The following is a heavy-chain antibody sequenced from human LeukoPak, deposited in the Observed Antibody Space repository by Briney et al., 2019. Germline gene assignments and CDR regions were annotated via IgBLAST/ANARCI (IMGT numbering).Heavy chain of an antibody. J-gene: IGHJ6*03. CDR2: INHSGST. CDR3: ARGGAHIVVVTATYYYYYYMDV. Sequence: PSETLSLTCAVYGGSFSGCYWSWIRQPPGKGLEWIGEINHSGSTNYNPSLKSRVTISVDTSKNQFSLKLSSVTAADTAVYYCARGGAHIVVVTATYYYYYYMDVWGKGTTVTVSS. CDR1: GGSFSGCY. D-gene: IGHD2-21*02. V-gene: IGHV4-34*01.